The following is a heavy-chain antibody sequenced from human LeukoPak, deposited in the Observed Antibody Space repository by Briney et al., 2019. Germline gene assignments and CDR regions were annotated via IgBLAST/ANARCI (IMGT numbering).Heavy chain of an antibody. J-gene: IGHJ4*02. V-gene: IGHV1-69*04. Sequence: SVKVSCKASGGTFSSYAISWVRQAPGQGLEWMGRIIPILGIANYAQKFQGRVTITADKSTSTAYMELSSLRSEDTAVYYCASDTLTGYYHYFDYWGQGTLVTVSS. CDR2: IIPILGIA. D-gene: IGHD3-9*01. CDR1: GGTFSSYA. CDR3: ASDTLTGYYHYFDY.